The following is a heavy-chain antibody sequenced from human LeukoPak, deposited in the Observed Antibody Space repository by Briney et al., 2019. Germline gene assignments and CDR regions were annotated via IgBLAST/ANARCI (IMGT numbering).Heavy chain of an antibody. V-gene: IGHV3-30*03. CDR1: GFTFSIYG. CDR3: ARGSGYSYAFTGRERTKSRLDY. J-gene: IGHJ4*02. Sequence: GGSLRLSCAASGFTFSIYGMDWVRQAPGKGLEWVAVISYDGSNQYYGDSVKGRFTISRDNSKNTLYLQMNSLRAEDTAVYYCARGSGYSYAFTGRERTKSRLDYWGPGTLVTVSS. CDR2: ISYDGSNQ. D-gene: IGHD5-18*01.